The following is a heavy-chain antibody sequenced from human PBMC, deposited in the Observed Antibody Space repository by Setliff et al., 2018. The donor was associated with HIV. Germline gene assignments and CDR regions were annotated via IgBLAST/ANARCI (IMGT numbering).Heavy chain of an antibody. V-gene: IGHV4-4*07. CDR2: MHTSGNT. J-gene: IGHJ4*02. D-gene: IGHD1-26*01. CDR3: ARGSYYEAGY. Sequence: SETLYLTCTSSGDSISGYYWSWIRQPAGKGLEWIGRMHTSGNTKYNPSLKSRLTMSVDSSGNQFSLKLSSVTAADTAVYYCARGSYYEAGYWGQGTLVTVSS. CDR1: GDSISGYY.